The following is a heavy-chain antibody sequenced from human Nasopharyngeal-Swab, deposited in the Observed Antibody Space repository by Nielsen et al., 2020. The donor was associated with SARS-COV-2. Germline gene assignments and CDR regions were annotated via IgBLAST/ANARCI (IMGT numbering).Heavy chain of an antibody. V-gene: IGHV3-30*02. CDR1: GFTFSSYG. Sequence: GESLKISCAASGFTFSSYGMHWVRQAPGKGLEWVAFIRYDGSNKYYADSVKGRFTISRDNSKNTLYLQMNSLRAEDTAVYYWAKGKKYSSSSSFYYWGQGTLVTVSS. CDR3: AKGKKYSSSSSFYY. D-gene: IGHD6-6*01. CDR2: IRYDGSNK. J-gene: IGHJ4*02.